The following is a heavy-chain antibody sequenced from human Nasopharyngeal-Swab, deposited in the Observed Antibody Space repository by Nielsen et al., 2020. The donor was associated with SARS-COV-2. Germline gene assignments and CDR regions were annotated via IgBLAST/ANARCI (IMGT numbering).Heavy chain of an antibody. CDR3: ATGGDVNYFDY. V-gene: IGHV3-23*01. CDR2: ISHSGDRT. Sequence: GGSLRLSCAASGFTFSNFVMNWVRQAPGKGPEWVSSISHSGDRTFYADSVKGRFTISRDNSKNTLYLQMDSLRAEDTAVYYCATGGDVNYFDYWGQGALVTVSS. J-gene: IGHJ4*02. CDR1: GFTFSNFV. D-gene: IGHD3-10*01.